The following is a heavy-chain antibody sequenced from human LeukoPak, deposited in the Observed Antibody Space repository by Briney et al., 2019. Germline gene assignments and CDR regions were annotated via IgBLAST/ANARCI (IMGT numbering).Heavy chain of an antibody. CDR1: GFAFSDYW. J-gene: IGHJ4*02. V-gene: IGHV3-74*01. CDR2: INSDGSSI. CDR3: VRDGLRPGIDH. D-gene: IGHD2-2*01. Sequence: GGSLRLSCAASGFAFSDYWMQWVRQPPGKGLAWVSRINSDGSSINYADSAKGRFTISRDNAKNTLFLQMNSLRAEDTALYYCVRDGLRPGIDHWGQGTLVTVSS.